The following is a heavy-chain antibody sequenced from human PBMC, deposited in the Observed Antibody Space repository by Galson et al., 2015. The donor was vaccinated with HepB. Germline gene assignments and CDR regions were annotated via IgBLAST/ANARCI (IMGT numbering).Heavy chain of an antibody. Sequence: SVKVSCKASGGTFSSYTISWVRQAPGQGLEWMGRIIPILGIANYAQKFQGRVTITADKSTSTAYMELSSLRSEDTAVYYCARESGLWDERIGLGAFDIWGQGTMVTVSS. D-gene: IGHD1-1*01. V-gene: IGHV1-69*04. J-gene: IGHJ3*02. CDR2: IIPILGIA. CDR1: GGTFSSYT. CDR3: ARESGLWDERIGLGAFDI.